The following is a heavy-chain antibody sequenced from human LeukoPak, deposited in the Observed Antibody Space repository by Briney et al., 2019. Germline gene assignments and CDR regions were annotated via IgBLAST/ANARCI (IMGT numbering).Heavy chain of an antibody. CDR1: GGSISSSSYY. CDR2: IYYSGST. CDR3: ARQSQYYDILTGYTPTYYFDY. D-gene: IGHD3-9*01. V-gene: IGHV4-39*01. J-gene: IGHJ4*02. Sequence: PSETLSLTCTVSGGSISSSSYYWGWIRQPPGKGLEWIGSIYYSGSTYYNPSLKSRVTISVDTSKNQFSLKLSSVTAADTAVYYCARQSQYYDILTGYTPTYYFDYWGQGTLVTVSS.